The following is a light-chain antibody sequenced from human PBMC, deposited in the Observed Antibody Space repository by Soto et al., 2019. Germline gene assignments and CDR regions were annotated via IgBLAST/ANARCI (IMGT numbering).Light chain of an antibody. Sequence: EVVMTQSPATLCVSPGERATLSCRASQSVTTNMAWYQQKPGQAPRLLIYGASTRATGIPARFSGSGSGTDFTLTISSLQSEDFAVYYCRQYNNWPPWTFGQGTKVDIK. V-gene: IGKV3-15*01. CDR1: QSVTTN. CDR3: RQYNNWPPWT. J-gene: IGKJ1*01. CDR2: GAS.